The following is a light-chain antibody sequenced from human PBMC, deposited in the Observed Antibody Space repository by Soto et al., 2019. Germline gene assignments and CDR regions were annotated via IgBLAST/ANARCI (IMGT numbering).Light chain of an antibody. CDR2: GAF. Sequence: EIVMTQSPATLSVSPGETATLSCRASQSVSYNLAWYQQKPGQGPRLLIYGAFTRATGIPARCSGSGSGTEFPLTISSLQSEDFAVYYCQQYKNWPPLTFGGGTKGEIK. CDR1: QSVSYN. J-gene: IGKJ4*01. V-gene: IGKV3-15*01. CDR3: QQYKNWPPLT.